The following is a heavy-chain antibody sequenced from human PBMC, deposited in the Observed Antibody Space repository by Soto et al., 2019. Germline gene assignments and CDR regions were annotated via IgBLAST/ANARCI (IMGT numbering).Heavy chain of an antibody. CDR1: GFTFSTYW. CDR3: ARKVVGYCSSTSCNWFDP. J-gene: IGHJ5*02. Sequence: EVQLVESGGGLVQPGGSLRLSCAASGFTFSTYWMSWVRQAPGKGLEWVANIKQDGSEKYYVDSVKGRFTISRDNAKNSLYLQMNSLRAEDTAVYYCARKVVGYCSSTSCNWFDPWGQGTLVTVSS. D-gene: IGHD2-2*01. V-gene: IGHV3-7*01. CDR2: IKQDGSEK.